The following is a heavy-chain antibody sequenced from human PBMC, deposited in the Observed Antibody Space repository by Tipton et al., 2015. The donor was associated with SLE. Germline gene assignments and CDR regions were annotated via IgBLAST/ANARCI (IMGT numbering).Heavy chain of an antibody. D-gene: IGHD2-21*01. J-gene: IGHJ6*02. V-gene: IGHV4-39*01. CDR2: IHYDGST. CDR3: AREDCGGDCYWEDHYGMDV. Sequence: TLSLTCTVSGGSMNTNSYYWGWIRQSPGKGLEWIGNIHYDGSTNYNPSLRSRVTVSVDLSKNQFSLKVRSVTAADTAVYYCAREDCGGDCYWEDHYGMDVWGQGTTVTVSS. CDR1: GGSMNTNSYY.